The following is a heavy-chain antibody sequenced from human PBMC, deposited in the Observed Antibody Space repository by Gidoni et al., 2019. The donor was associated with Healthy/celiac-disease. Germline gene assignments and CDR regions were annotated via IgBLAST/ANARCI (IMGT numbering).Heavy chain of an antibody. V-gene: IGHV3-11*05. CDR3: ARGARYYYYGMDV. Sequence: QVQLVESGGGLVTPGGSLRLSCAASGFTFSYYYISWLRQAPGKGLEWVSYISSSSSYTTYADSVKGRFTISRDNAKNSLYLQMNSLRAEDTAVYYCARGARYYYYGMDVWGQGTTVTVSS. CDR2: ISSSSSYT. J-gene: IGHJ6*02. CDR1: GFTFSYYY.